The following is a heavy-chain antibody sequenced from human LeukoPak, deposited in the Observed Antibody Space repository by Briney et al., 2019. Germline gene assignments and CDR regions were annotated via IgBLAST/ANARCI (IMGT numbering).Heavy chain of an antibody. CDR2: SIPILGIA. Sequence: WASVKVSCKASECTFSSYAISWVRQAPGQGLEWMVRSIPILGIANYPQKFQGSVTITAEKSTSTAYMELSSLRSEATAVYYCARDHRGVDYYGMDVWGQGTTVTVSS. D-gene: IGHD3-10*01. CDR1: ECTFSSYA. J-gene: IGHJ6*02. V-gene: IGHV1-69*04. CDR3: ARDHRGVDYYGMDV.